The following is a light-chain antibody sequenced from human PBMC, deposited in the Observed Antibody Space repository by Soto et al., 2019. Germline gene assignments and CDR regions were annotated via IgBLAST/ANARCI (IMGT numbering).Light chain of an antibody. CDR2: EVS. CDR1: SSDVGGYNY. Sequence: QSALTQPASVSESPGQSITISCTGTSSDVGGYNYVSWYQHHPGKAPKVIIYEVSNRPSGVSNRFSGSKSGNTASLTISGLQGEDEADYYCNSYTSSSTVVFGGGTKLTVL. V-gene: IGLV2-14*01. CDR3: NSYTSSSTVV. J-gene: IGLJ2*01.